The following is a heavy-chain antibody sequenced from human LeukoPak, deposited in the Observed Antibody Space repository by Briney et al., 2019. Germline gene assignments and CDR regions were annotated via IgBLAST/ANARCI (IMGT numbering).Heavy chain of an antibody. V-gene: IGHV4-59*12. J-gene: IGHJ4*02. Sequence: SETLSLTCSVSGDSISSYYWSWIRQPPGKGLEWIGYIYYSGSTYYNPSLKSRVTTSVDRSKNQFSLKLSSVTAADTAVYYCARAPGSGRFGRYYFDYWGQGTLVTVSS. D-gene: IGHD3-10*01. CDR1: GDSISSYY. CDR3: ARAPGSGRFGRYYFDY. CDR2: IYYSGST.